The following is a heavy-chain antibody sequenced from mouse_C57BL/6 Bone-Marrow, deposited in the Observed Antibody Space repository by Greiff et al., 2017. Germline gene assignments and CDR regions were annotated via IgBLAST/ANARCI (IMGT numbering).Heavy chain of an antibody. J-gene: IGHJ3*01. CDR3: ARYYYGSSTWFAY. CDR2: IRNKANGYTT. D-gene: IGHD1-1*01. Sequence: EVKLEESGGGLVQPGGSLSLSCAASGFTFTDYYMSWVRQPPGKALEWLGFIRNKANGYTTEYSASVKGRFTISRDNSQSILYLQMNALRAEDSATYYCARYYYGSSTWFAYWGQGTLVTVSA. V-gene: IGHV7-3*01. CDR1: GFTFTDYY.